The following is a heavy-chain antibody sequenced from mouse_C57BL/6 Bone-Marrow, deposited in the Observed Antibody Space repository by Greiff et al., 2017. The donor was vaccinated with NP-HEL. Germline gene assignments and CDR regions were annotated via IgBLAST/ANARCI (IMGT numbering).Heavy chain of an antibody. CDR1: GFNIKDDY. V-gene: IGHV14-4*01. J-gene: IGHJ3*01. CDR3: TTGDDGYYAWFAY. CDR2: IDPENGDT. D-gene: IGHD2-3*01. Sequence: EVQLQQSGAELVRPGASVKLSCTASGFNIKDDYMHWVKQRPEQGLEWIGWIDPENGDTEYASKFQGKATITADTSSNTAYLQLSSLTSEDTAVYYCTTGDDGYYAWFAYWGQGTLVTVSA.